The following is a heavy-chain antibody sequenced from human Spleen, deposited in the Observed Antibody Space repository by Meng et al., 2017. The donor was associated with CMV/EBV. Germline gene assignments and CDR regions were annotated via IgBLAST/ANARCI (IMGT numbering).Heavy chain of an antibody. CDR2: INHSGST. Sequence: QGGPGSLQPSETPSPPRVVYRGTYSGYYWRWLRRPPGKGLEWIGEINHSGSTNYNPSLKSRVTISVDTSKNQFSLKLSSVTAADTAVYYCARARSYGSGSYYNYWGQGTLVTVSS. CDR1: RGTYSGYY. V-gene: IGHV4-34*01. CDR3: ARARSYGSGSYYNY. D-gene: IGHD3-10*01. J-gene: IGHJ4*02.